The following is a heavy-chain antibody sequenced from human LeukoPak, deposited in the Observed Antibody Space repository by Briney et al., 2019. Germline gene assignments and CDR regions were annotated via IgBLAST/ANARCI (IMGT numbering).Heavy chain of an antibody. CDR1: GYTFTSYG. J-gene: IGHJ4*02. D-gene: IGHD2-15*01. CDR3: ARQTARYYSGGSCYDDY. V-gene: IGHV1-18*01. CDR2: ISAYNGNT. Sequence: ASVKVSCKASGYTFTSYGISWVRQAPGQGLEWMGWISAYNGNTNYAQKLQGRVTMTTDTSTSTAYMELRSLRSDDTAVYYCARQTARYYSGGSCYDDYWGQGTLGTVSS.